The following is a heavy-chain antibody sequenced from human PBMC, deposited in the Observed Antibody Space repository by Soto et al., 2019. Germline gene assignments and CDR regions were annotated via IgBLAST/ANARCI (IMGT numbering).Heavy chain of an antibody. CDR1: GGSISSYY. D-gene: IGHD1-26*01. CDR2: IYHSGST. Sequence: SETLSLTCTVSGGSISSYYWSWIRQPPGKGLEWIGYIYHSGSTHYNPSLNSRLTISIDTSTNRFSLNPTSVTAADTAVYFCARLRWETENNWFDPWGHGALVTVSS. CDR3: ARLRWETENNWFDP. J-gene: IGHJ5*02. V-gene: IGHV4-59*08.